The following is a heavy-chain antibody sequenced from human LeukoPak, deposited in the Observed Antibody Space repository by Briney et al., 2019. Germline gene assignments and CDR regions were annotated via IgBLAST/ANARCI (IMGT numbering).Heavy chain of an antibody. CDR2: IHTSGTT. Sequence: SETLSLTCIVSGGSLSSYYWSWIRQPAGKRLEWIGHIHTSGTTNYNPFLKSRVTMSVDTSKNQFSLKLRSVTAADTAVYYCARDPSLWFGEPPPPWGLGTLVTVSS. CDR3: ARDPSLWFGEPPPP. J-gene: IGHJ5*02. V-gene: IGHV4-4*07. D-gene: IGHD3-10*01. CDR1: GGSLSSYY.